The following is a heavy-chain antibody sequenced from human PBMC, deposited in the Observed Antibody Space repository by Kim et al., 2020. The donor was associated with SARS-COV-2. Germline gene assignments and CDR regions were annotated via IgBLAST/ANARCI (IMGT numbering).Heavy chain of an antibody. CDR3: AQETVAGTVDI. Sequence: YAASEKGRFTISRDNAKNTLYLQMNSLRAEDTAVYYCAQETVAGTVDIWGQGTMVTVSS. D-gene: IGHD6-19*01. V-gene: IGHV3-23*01. J-gene: IGHJ3*02.